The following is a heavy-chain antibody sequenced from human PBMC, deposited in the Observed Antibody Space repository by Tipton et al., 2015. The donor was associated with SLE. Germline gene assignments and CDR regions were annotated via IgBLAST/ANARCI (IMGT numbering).Heavy chain of an antibody. D-gene: IGHD3-3*01. Sequence: TLSLTCTVSGGSISGYYWTWIRQAPGKGLEWIGEINHSGSTNYNPSLKSRVTISVDTSKNQFSLKVTSVTAAETAVYYCARGRFLEWFGYFYYMDVWGKGTTVTVSS. J-gene: IGHJ6*03. CDR2: INHSGST. V-gene: IGHV4-34*01. CDR3: ARGRFLEWFGYFYYMDV. CDR1: GGSISGYY.